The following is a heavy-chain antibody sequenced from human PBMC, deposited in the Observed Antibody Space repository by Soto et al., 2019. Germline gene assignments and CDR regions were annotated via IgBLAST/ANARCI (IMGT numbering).Heavy chain of an antibody. Sequence: PSETLSLTCTVSGGSISSSSYYWSWIRQPPGKGLEWIGGIYYSGSTYYNPSLKSRVTISVDTSKNKSSLKLSSVAAADTAVYYCARHLGGEWFGNWFDPWGQGTLVTVSS. CDR1: GGSISSSSYY. CDR2: IYYSGST. CDR3: ARHLGGEWFGNWFDP. V-gene: IGHV4-39*01. J-gene: IGHJ5*02. D-gene: IGHD3-3*01.